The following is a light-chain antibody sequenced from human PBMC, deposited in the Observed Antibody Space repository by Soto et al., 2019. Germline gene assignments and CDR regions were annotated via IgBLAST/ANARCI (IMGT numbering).Light chain of an antibody. CDR2: AAS. V-gene: IGKV3-15*01. J-gene: IGKJ4*01. CDR1: QSVGTY. CDR3: QQYSDWPLVT. Sequence: EIVMTQSPATLSVSLGERATLSCRASQSVGTYLGWYQQKPGQPPSLLIFAASTRATGIPARISGTGSGSAFTLAINGLQSDDSAVYSCQQYSDWPLVTFGGGTRVEIK.